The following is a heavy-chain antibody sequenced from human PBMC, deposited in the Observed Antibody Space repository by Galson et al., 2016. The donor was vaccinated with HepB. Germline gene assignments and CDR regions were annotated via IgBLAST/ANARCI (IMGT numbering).Heavy chain of an antibody. CDR3: ASMTGTTPGGY. Sequence: SLRLSCAASGFTFSSYKMHWVRQAPGKGPDWVAVILYDGSDKYYADSVKGRFTISRDNSKNTLYLQMNSLRAEDTAVYYCASMTGTTPGGYWGRGTLVTVS. CDR2: ILYDGSDK. D-gene: IGHD1-20*01. J-gene: IGHJ4*02. CDR1: GFTFSSYK. V-gene: IGHV3-30*14.